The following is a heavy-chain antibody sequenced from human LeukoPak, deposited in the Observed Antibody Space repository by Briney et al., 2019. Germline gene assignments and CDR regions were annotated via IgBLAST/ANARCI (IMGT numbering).Heavy chain of an antibody. CDR2: INPSGGST. V-gene: IGHV1-46*01. J-gene: IGHJ4*02. D-gene: IGHD6-19*01. CDR1: GYTFTRYY. Sequence: ASVQVSCKASGYTFTRYYMHWVRQAPGQGFEWMGIINPSGGSTNYAQKFQGRVTMTRDTSTNTVYMELSSLRSDDTAVYYSARREQWLVGDDYWGQGTLVTVSS. CDR3: ARREQWLVGDDY.